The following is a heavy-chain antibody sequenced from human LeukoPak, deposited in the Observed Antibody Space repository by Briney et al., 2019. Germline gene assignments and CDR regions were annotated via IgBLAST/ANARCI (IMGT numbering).Heavy chain of an antibody. CDR1: YGSISDISYY. D-gene: IGHD3-9*01. J-gene: IGHJ4*02. Sequence: SETLSLTCTVSYGSISDISYYWGWIRQPPGKGLEWIGSIYYSGRTYYNSSLKSRVTISVDTSKNQFSLKVTSVTAADTAVYYCASAYYDILGGHFDYWGQGTLVTVSS. V-gene: IGHV4-39*07. CDR2: IYYSGRT. CDR3: ASAYYDILGGHFDY.